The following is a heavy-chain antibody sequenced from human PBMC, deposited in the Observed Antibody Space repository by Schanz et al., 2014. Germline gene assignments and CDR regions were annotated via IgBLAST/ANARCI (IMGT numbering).Heavy chain of an antibody. J-gene: IGHJ4*02. Sequence: EVQLVESGGGLIQPGGSLRLSCAVSGFTVNTNYMSWVRQAPGKGLEWISSMYINSGSTQYADSVKGRFTISRDNSKNTLYLQMNSLRVEDTAIYYCARGHGISTRLPIDSWGQGTLVTVSS. D-gene: IGHD6-6*01. V-gene: IGHV3-53*01. CDR1: GFTVNTNY. CDR3: ARGHGISTRLPIDS. CDR2: MYINSGST.